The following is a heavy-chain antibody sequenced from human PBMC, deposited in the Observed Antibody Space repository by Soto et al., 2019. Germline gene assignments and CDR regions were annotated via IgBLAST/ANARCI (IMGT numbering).Heavy chain of an antibody. Sequence: QVQLVQSGAEVKKPGSSVKVSCKASGGTFSTSSMNWVRQAPEQGPEWMGNILPIFGTADYAQKFQGRVTITANESTKTVYMELRSLLSADTAVYYCARGHDFGGNSDAFDIWGQGTVVTVSS. V-gene: IGHV1-69*15. CDR1: GGTFSTSS. J-gene: IGHJ3*02. D-gene: IGHD2-21*02. CDR2: ILPIFGTA. CDR3: ARGHDFGGNSDAFDI.